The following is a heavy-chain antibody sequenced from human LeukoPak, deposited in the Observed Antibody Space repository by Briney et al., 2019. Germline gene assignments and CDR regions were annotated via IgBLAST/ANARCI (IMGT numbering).Heavy chain of an antibody. V-gene: IGHV4-59*08. CDR1: GGSISSYY. J-gene: IGHJ4*02. CDR3: ARHSPSIAVAGAIDY. Sequence: SETLSLTCTVSGGSISSYYWSWIRQPPGKGLEWIGYIYYSGSTNYNPSLKSRVTISVDTSKNQFSLKLSSVTAADTAVYYCARHSPSIAVAGAIDYWGQGTLVTVSS. CDR2: IYYSGST. D-gene: IGHD6-19*01.